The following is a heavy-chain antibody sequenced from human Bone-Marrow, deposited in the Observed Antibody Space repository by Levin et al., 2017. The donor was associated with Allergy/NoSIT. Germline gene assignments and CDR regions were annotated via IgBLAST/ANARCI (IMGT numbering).Heavy chain of an antibody. V-gene: IGHV5-51*01. CDR3: TRRGDPLYCGGDCWWFDP. J-gene: IGHJ5*02. CDR1: GFRFSNNW. CDR2: IYPGDSDT. D-gene: IGHD2-21*02. Sequence: GESLKISCQGSGFRFSNNWIAWVRQVPGKGLEWMGIIYPGDSDTKYNSAFQGQVSISVDKSINTAYLQWSSLKASDTAIYYCTRRGDPLYCGGDCWWFDPWGQGTLVTVSS.